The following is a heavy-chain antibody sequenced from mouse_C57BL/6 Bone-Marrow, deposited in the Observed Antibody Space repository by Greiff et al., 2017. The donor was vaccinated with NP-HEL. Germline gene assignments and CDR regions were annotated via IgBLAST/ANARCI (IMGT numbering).Heavy chain of an antibody. CDR2: IYPRSGNT. V-gene: IGHV1-81*01. J-gene: IGHJ3*01. D-gene: IGHD1-1*01. CDR1: GYTFTSYG. CDR3: ARSGHYYGSSYRFAY. Sequence: QVQLQQSGAELARPGASVKLSCKASGYTFTSYGISWVKQRTGQGLEWIGEIYPRSGNTYYNEKFKGKATLTADKSSSTAYMELRSLTSEDSAVYFCARSGHYYGSSYRFAYWGQGTLVTASA.